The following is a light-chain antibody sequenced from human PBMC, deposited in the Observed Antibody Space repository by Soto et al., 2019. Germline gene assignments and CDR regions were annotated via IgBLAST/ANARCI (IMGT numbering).Light chain of an antibody. CDR3: SSYTSSSTRIYV. V-gene: IGLV2-14*01. CDR1: SSDVGGYNY. Sequence: QSALTQPASASGSPGQSITISCTGTSSDVGGYNYVSWYQQHPGKAPKLMIYDVSNRPSGVSNRFSGSKSGNTASLTISGLQAEDEADYSCSSYTSSSTRIYVFGTGTKLTVL. CDR2: DVS. J-gene: IGLJ1*01.